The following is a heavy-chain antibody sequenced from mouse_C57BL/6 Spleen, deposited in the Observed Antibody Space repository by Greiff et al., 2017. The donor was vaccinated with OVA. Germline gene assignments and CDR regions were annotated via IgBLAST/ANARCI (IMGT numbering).Heavy chain of an antibody. CDR3: ARYLITTVNWYFDV. CDR2: IDPSDSYT. J-gene: IGHJ1*03. CDR1: GYTFTSYW. Sequence: VQLQQPGAELVMPGASVKLSCKASGYTFTSYWMHWVKQRPGQGLEWIGEIDPSDSYTNYNQKFKGKSTLTVDKSSSTAYMQLSSLTSEDSAVYYCARYLITTVNWYFDVWGTGTTVTVSS. V-gene: IGHV1-69*01. D-gene: IGHD1-1*01.